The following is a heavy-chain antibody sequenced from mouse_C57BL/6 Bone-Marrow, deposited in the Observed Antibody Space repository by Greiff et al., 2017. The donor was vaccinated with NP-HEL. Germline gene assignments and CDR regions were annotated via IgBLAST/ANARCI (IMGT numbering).Heavy chain of an antibody. J-gene: IGHJ2*01. V-gene: IGHV1-59*01. Sequence: VQLQQPGAELVRPGTSVKLSCKASGYTFTSYWMHWVKQRPGQGLEWIGVIDPSDSYTNYNQKFKGKATLTVDTSSSTAYMQFSSLTSEDSAVYYCASQLGRNYWGQGTTLTVSS. D-gene: IGHD4-1*01. CDR1: GYTFTSYW. CDR3: ASQLGRNY. CDR2: IDPSDSYT.